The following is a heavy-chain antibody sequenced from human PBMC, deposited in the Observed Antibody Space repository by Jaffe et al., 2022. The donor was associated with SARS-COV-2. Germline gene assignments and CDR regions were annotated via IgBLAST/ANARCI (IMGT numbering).Heavy chain of an antibody. CDR1: GYTFTAYA. CDR2: IDTGSGNT. V-gene: IGHV1-3*04. J-gene: IGHJ6*03. CDR3: ASGPYHYYYMDV. Sequence: QVQLVQSGAEVKKPGASVKVSCKASGYTFTAYAMHWVRQAPGQRLEWMGWIDTGSGNTKYSQKFQGRVTITRDTSASTAYMDLNSLRTEDTAMYYCASGPYHYYYMDVWGTGTTVTVSS.